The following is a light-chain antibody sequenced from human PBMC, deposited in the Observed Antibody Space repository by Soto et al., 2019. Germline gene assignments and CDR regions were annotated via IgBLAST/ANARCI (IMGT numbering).Light chain of an antibody. Sequence: EIVMTQSPATLSVSPGERATLSCRVSQSVSANLAWYQQKPGQAPRLLIYGASTRATGIPATFSGSGSGTEFTLTISSLQSEDFAVYYCQQYNNWPRTFGQGTKVEIK. V-gene: IGKV3-15*01. CDR3: QQYNNWPRT. CDR1: QSVSAN. J-gene: IGKJ1*01. CDR2: GAS.